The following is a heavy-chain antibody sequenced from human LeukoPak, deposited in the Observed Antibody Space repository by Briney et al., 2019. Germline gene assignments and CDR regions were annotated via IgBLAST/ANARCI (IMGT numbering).Heavy chain of an antibody. V-gene: IGHV3-7*01. D-gene: IGHD6-13*01. CDR1: GFTFSTYW. J-gene: IGHJ4*02. Sequence: GSLRLSCAASGFTFSTYWMSWVRQAPGKGLEWVANIKQDGSEKYYLDSVEGRFTISRDNAKNSLYLQMNSLRAEDTAVYFCTREAAAGIDYWGQGTLVTVSS. CDR3: TREAAAGIDY. CDR2: IKQDGSEK.